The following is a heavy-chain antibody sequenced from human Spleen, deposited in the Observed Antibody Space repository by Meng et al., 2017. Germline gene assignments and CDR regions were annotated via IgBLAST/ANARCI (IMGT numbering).Heavy chain of an antibody. CDR1: GGSFSDYY. D-gene: IGHD4-11*01. V-gene: IGHV4-34*01. CDR3: ARGPTTMAHDFDY. Sequence: VQLQAWGEGLLKPSETLSLPCGVSGGSFSDYYWSWIRQPPGKGLEWIGEINHSGSTNYNPSLESRATISVDTSQNNLSLKLSSVTAADSAVYYCARGPTTMAHDFDYWGQGTLVTVSS. J-gene: IGHJ4*02. CDR2: INHSGST.